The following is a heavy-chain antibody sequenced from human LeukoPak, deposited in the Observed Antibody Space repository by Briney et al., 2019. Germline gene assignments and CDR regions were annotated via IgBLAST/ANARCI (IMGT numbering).Heavy chain of an antibody. V-gene: IGHV1-18*01. CDR2: ISAYNGNT. CDR1: GYAFISYG. CDR3: ARLLDGSSYLRWYYFDY. J-gene: IGHJ4*02. D-gene: IGHD3-3*01. Sequence: ASVKVSCKASGYAFISYGISWVRQAPGQGLEWMGWISAYNGNTNYAQKLQGRVTMTTDTSTSTAYMELRSLRSDDTAVYYCARLLDGSSYLRWYYFDYWSQGTLVTVSS.